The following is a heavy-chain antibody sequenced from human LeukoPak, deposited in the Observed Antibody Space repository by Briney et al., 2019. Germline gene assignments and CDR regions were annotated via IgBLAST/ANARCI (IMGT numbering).Heavy chain of an antibody. Sequence: PSETLSLTCTVSGGSISSYYWSWIRQPPGKGLEWIGYIYHSGSTNYNPSLKSRVTISVDTSKNQFSLKLSSVTAADTAVYYCARDIVVVVAATGYYYYGMDVWGQGTTVTVSS. V-gene: IGHV4-59*12. CDR3: ARDIVVVVAATGYYYYGMDV. CDR2: IYHSGST. CDR1: GGSISSYY. D-gene: IGHD2-15*01. J-gene: IGHJ6*02.